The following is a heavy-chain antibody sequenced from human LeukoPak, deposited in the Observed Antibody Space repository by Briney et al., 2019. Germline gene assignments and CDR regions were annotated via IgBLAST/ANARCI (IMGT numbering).Heavy chain of an antibody. CDR2: ISTDGSTT. V-gene: IGHV3-74*01. CDR3: AKDNSPGWFGP. CDR1: GFTFSNYW. D-gene: IGHD4-11*01. J-gene: IGHJ5*02. Sequence: GGSLRLSCAASGFTFSNYWMHWVGHGPEKGLALVARISTDGSTTNYADSVKGRFTISRDNAKNTVYLQMNSLRAEDTAVYYCAKDNSPGWFGPWGQGTLVTVSS.